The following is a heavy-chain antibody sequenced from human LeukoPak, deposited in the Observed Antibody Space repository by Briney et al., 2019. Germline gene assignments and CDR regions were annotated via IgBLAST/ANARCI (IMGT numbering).Heavy chain of an antibody. Sequence: GASVKVSCKASGYTFTGHYMHCVRQAPGQGLEWMGWINPNSGGTNYAQKFQGRVTMTRDTSISTAYMELSRLRSDDTAVYYCAREYCSSTSCHFDYWGQGTLVTVSS. CDR1: GYTFTGHY. CDR2: INPNSGGT. D-gene: IGHD2-2*01. J-gene: IGHJ4*02. V-gene: IGHV1-2*02. CDR3: AREYCSSTSCHFDY.